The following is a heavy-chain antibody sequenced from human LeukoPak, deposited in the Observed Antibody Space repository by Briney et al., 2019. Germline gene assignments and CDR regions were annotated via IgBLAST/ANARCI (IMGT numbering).Heavy chain of an antibody. D-gene: IGHD3-16*02. CDR1: GGSLSSSSYY. CDR2: IYYSGST. V-gene: IGHV4-39*01. Sequence: SETLSLTCTVSGGSLSSSSYYWGWIRQPPGTGLEWIGSIYYSGSTYYNPSLKSRVTISVDTSKNQFSLKLSSVTAADTAVYYCARQNYDYVWGSYRYPFDYWGQGTLVTVSS. CDR3: ARQNYDYVWGSYRYPFDY. J-gene: IGHJ4*02.